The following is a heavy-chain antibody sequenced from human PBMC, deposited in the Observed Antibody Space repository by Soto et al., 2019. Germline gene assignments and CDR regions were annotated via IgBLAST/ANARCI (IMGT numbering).Heavy chain of an antibody. CDR3: ATSIPLRLGELSLNFYYYYGMDV. D-gene: IGHD3-16*02. CDR2: FDPEDGET. CDR1: GYTLTELS. J-gene: IGHJ6*02. V-gene: IGHV1-24*01. Sequence: ASVKVSCKVSGYTLTELSMHWVRQAPGKGLEWMGGFDPEDGETIYAQKSQGRVTMTEDTSTDTAYMELSSLRSEDTAVYYCATSIPLRLGELSLNFYYYYGMDVWGQGTTVTVSS.